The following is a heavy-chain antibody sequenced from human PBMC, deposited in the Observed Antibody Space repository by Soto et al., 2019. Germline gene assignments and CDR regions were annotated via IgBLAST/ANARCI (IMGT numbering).Heavy chain of an antibody. D-gene: IGHD3-10*01. J-gene: IGHJ6*02. Sequence: AASVKVSCKASGYTFTSYDINWVRQATGQGLEWMGWMNPNSGNTGYAQKFQGRVTMTRNTSISTAYMELSSLRSEDTAVYYCARGSYYYGSGSYYSYGMDVWGQGTTVTVSS. V-gene: IGHV1-8*01. CDR2: MNPNSGNT. CDR3: ARGSYYYGSGSYYSYGMDV. CDR1: GYTFTSYD.